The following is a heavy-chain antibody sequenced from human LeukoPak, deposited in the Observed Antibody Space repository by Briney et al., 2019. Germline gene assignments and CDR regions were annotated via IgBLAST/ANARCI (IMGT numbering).Heavy chain of an antibody. V-gene: IGHV4-39*07. D-gene: IGHD3-22*01. J-gene: IGHJ3*02. CDR1: GGSISSSSYY. Sequence: PSETLSLTCTVSGGSISSSSYYWGWIRQPPGKGLEWIGSIYYSGSTYYNPPLKSRVTISVDTFKNQFSLKLSSVTAADTAVYYCARLSIGDSSGQRIWGQGTMVTVSS. CDR3: ARLSIGDSSGQRI. CDR2: IYYSGST.